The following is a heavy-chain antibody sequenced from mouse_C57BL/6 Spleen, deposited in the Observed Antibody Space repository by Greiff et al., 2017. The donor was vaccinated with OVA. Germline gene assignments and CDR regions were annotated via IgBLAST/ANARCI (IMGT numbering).Heavy chain of an antibody. V-gene: IGHV1-74*01. CDR2: IHPSDSDT. J-gene: IGHJ4*01. D-gene: IGHD2-5*01. CDR1: GYTFTSYW. Sequence: QVQLQQPGAELVKPGASVKVSCKASGYTFTSYWMHWVKQRPGQGLEWIGRIHPSDSDTNYNQKFKGKATLTVDKSSSTAYMQLSSLTSEDSAVYYCALGYSNYPYAMDYWGQGTSVTVSS. CDR3: ALGYSNYPYAMDY.